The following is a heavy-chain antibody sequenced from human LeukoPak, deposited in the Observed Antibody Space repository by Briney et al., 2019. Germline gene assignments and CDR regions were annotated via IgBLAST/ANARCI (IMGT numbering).Heavy chain of an antibody. D-gene: IGHD5-18*01. CDR2: IIPIFGTA. CDR1: GGTFSSYA. CDR3: ASGYSSYMDV. J-gene: IGHJ6*03. Sequence: GASVKVSCEASGGTFSSYAISWVRQAPGQGLEWMGGIIPIFGTANYAQKFQGRVTITTDESTSTAYMELSSLRSEDTAVYYCASGYSSYMDVWGKGTTVTVSS. V-gene: IGHV1-69*05.